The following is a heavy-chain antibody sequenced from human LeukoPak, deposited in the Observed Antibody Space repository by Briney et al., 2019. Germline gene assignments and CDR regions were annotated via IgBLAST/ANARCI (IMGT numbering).Heavy chain of an antibody. CDR3: ARLSGYSSSWVDY. Sequence: SETLSLTCSVSGGSIISYYWSWIRQPPGKGLEWIGYIYSSGNTNYSPSLKSRVTLSVDTSKNQFSLKLNSVTAADTAVYYCARLSGYSSSWVDYWGQGTLVTVSS. CDR2: IYSSGNT. J-gene: IGHJ4*02. CDR1: GGSIISYY. V-gene: IGHV4-59*08. D-gene: IGHD6-13*01.